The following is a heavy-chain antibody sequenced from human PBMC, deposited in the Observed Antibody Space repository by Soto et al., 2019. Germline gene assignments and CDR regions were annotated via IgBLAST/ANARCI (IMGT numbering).Heavy chain of an antibody. V-gene: IGHV4-59*08. CDR2: IYYSGST. J-gene: IGHJ4*02. CDR3: ARARSAGMWDY. Sequence: SETLSLTCTVSGGSISSYYWSWIRQPPGKELEWIGYIYYSGSTNYNPSLKSRVTISVDTSKNQFSLKLSSVTAADTAVYYCARARSAGMWDYWGQGTLVTVSS. D-gene: IGHD6-13*01. CDR1: GGSISSYY.